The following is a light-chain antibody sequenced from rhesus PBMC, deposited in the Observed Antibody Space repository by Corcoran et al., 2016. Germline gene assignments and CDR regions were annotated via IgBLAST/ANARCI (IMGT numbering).Light chain of an antibody. J-gene: IGKJ4*01. V-gene: IGKV3-42*01. Sequence: EIVMTQSPATLSLSPGERATLSCRASQSVFSSLDWYHQKPGQAPKRLIYGASTRAPGIPDRFSGSGSGKGFTLTIRSLEPADVGVYYCQQDYTWPLTFGGGTKVEL. CDR2: GAS. CDR1: QSVFSS. CDR3: QQDYTWPLT.